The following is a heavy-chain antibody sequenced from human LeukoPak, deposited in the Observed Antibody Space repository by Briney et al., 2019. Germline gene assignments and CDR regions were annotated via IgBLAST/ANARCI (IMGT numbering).Heavy chain of an antibody. J-gene: IGHJ5*02. V-gene: IGHV3-74*03. CDR1: GFTFSDYW. Sequence: DPGGSLRLSCAASGFTFSDYWMHWVRHAPGKGLVWVSRINSDGGSTKYADSVKGRFTISRDNAKNTLYLQMNSLRAEDTAIYYCARDMTVTDNWFDPWGQGTLVTVSS. D-gene: IGHD4-17*01. CDR2: INSDGGST. CDR3: ARDMTVTDNWFDP.